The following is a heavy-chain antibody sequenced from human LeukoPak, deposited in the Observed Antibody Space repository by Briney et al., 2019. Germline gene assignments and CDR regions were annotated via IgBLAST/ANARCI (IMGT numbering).Heavy chain of an antibody. Sequence: PSETLPLTCTVSGGSMNNYYWSWVRQSPEKGLEWIGYISYSGSTNSNPSLKSRVTISLDTSKNQFSLKLTSVTAADTAVYYCASQKLLWFGELSYFDYWGQGTLVTVSS. CDR3: ASQKLLWFGELSYFDY. J-gene: IGHJ4*02. D-gene: IGHD3-10*01. CDR2: ISYSGST. V-gene: IGHV4-59*01. CDR1: GGSMNNYY.